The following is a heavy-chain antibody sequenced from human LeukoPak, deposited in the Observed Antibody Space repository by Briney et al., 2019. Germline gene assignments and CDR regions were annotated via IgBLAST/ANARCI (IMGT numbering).Heavy chain of an antibody. V-gene: IGHV4-61*09. Sequence: PSQTLSLTCTVSGGSISSGSYYWSWIRQPAGKGLEWIGHMYTSGNTNYNPSLKSRVTISVDTSKNQFSLKLSSVTAAGTAVYYCASSTASTGYYYMDVWGKGTTVTVSS. J-gene: IGHJ6*03. CDR2: MYTSGNT. CDR1: GGSISSGSYY. D-gene: IGHD3-9*01. CDR3: ASSTASTGYYYMDV.